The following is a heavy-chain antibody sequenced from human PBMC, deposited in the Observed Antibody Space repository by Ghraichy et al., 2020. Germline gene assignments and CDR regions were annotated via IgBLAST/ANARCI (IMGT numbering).Heavy chain of an antibody. Sequence: SETLSLTCAVYGGSFSGNYWSWIRQPPGKGLEWIGEISNSGSTNSNQSLKRRVTLSVDTSKNQFSLTLSSVTATDTDVYYLAGQNYDFWGGYSVYWGQGTLVTVSS. CDR3: AGQNYDFWGGYSVY. J-gene: IGHJ4*02. D-gene: IGHD3-3*01. CDR1: GGSFSGNY. V-gene: IGHV4-34*01. CDR2: ISNSGST.